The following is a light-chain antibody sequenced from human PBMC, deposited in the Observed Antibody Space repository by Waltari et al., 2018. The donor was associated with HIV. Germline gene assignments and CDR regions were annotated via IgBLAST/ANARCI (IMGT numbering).Light chain of an antibody. J-gene: IGLJ2*01. CDR3: CSYAGTSVL. CDR2: DVS. V-gene: IGLV2-11*01. CDR1: SSDVGGYNY. Sequence: QSALTQPRSVSGSPGQSVTISCTGSSSDVGGYNYVSWYQQHPGKAPKLMIYDVSKRPSGVPDRFSGSKSGNTASRTISGLQAEDEADYYCCSYAGTSVLFGGGTKLTVL.